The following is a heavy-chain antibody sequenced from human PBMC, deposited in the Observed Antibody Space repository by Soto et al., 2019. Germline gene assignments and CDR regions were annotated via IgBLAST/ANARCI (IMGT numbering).Heavy chain of an antibody. CDR2: MSHSGGS. J-gene: IGHJ3*02. Sequence: QVQLQQWGAGLLKPSETLSLTCAVYGGSVSVPNYYWSWIRQPPGKGLEWIGEMSHSGGSHFNPSLKGRVTISVDTSTNQFSLKMSSVTAADTALYYCARVQRGTATTVVDAFDIWGPGTMVIVSS. CDR3: ARVQRGTATTVVDAFDI. D-gene: IGHD1-1*01. CDR1: GGSVSVPNYY. V-gene: IGHV4-34*01.